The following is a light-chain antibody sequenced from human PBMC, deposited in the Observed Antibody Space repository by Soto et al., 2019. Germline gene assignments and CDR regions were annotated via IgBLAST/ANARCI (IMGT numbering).Light chain of an antibody. Sequence: QSALTQPPSASGSPGQSVTISCTGTSSDVGGYNYVSWYQQHPGKAPKLMIYEVSKRPSGVPDRFSGSKSGNTASLTVSGRQAEDEADYCCSSYAGSNNLVVFGGGTKLTVL. CDR1: SSDVGGYNY. CDR2: EVS. CDR3: SSYAGSNNLVV. J-gene: IGLJ2*01. V-gene: IGLV2-8*01.